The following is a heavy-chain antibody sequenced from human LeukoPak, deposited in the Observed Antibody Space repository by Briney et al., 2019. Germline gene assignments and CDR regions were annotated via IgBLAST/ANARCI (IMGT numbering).Heavy chain of an antibody. CDR1: GFTFGDHS. V-gene: IGHV3-49*03. CDR3: TREIRYFDWFQADY. Sequence: GGSLRLSCTASGFTFGDHSVSWFRQAPGKGLEWVGFIRSKAYGGTAEYAASVKGRFTISRDDSKSVAYLQMDSLKTEDTAVYYCTREIRYFDWFQADYWGREPRSPSPQ. J-gene: IGHJ4*02. CDR2: IRSKAYGGTA. D-gene: IGHD3-9*01.